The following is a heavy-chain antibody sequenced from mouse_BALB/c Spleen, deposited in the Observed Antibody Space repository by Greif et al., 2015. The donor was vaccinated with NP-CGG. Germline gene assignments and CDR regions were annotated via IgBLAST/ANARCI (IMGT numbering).Heavy chain of an antibody. V-gene: IGHV5-4*02. CDR2: ISDGGSYT. CDR1: GFTFSDYY. CDR3: AREGNAMDY. Sequence: EVKLVESGGGLVRPGGSLKLSCAASGFTFSDYYMYWVRQTPEKRLEWVATISDGGSYTYYPDSVKGRFTISRGNAKNNLYLQMSSLKSEDTAMYYCAREGNAMDYWGQGTSVTVSS. J-gene: IGHJ4*01.